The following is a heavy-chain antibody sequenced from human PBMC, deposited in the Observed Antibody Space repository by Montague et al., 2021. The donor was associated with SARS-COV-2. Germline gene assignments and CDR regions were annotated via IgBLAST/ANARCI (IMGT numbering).Heavy chain of an antibody. J-gene: IGHJ3*02. CDR1: GGSISSYY. CDR3: AREGRGYCSSTSCQSAFDI. Sequence: SETLFLTCTVSGGSISSYYWSWIRQPPGKGLEWIGYMYYSGSTNYNPSLKSQVTISVDTSKNQFSLKLSSMTAADTAVYYCAREGRGYCSSTSCQSAFDIWGQGTMVTVSS. CDR2: MYYSGST. D-gene: IGHD2-2*01. V-gene: IGHV4-59*01.